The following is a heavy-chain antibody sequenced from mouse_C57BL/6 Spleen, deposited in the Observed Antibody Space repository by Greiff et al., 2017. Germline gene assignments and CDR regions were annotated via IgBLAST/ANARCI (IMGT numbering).Heavy chain of an antibody. V-gene: IGHV14-3*01. Sequence: EVLLQQSVAELVRPGASLKLSCTASGFNIKNTYMHWVQQRPEQGLEWIGWIDPATGNTKYAAKFQGKATITTDTATNTAYLQLSSLTSEDTAIYYCALSTVVAGYYAMDYWGQGTSVTVSS. CDR3: ALSTVVAGYYAMDY. D-gene: IGHD1-1*01. CDR2: IDPATGNT. CDR1: GFNIKNTY. J-gene: IGHJ4*01.